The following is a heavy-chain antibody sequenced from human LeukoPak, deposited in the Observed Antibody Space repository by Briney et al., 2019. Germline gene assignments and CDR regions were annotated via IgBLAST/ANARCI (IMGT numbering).Heavy chain of an antibody. Sequence: GGSLRLSCAASGFTVSSNYMSWVRQAPGKGLEWVSVIYSGGSTYYADSVKGRFTISRDNSKNTLYLQMNSLRAEDTAVYYCAKDGYGSGSYYINWFDPWGQGTLVTVSS. D-gene: IGHD3-10*01. CDR1: GFTVSSNY. CDR2: IYSGGST. J-gene: IGHJ5*02. V-gene: IGHV3-53*01. CDR3: AKDGYGSGSYYINWFDP.